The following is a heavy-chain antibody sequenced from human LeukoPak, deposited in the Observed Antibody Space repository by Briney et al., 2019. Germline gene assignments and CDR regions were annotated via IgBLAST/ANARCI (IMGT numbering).Heavy chain of an antibody. CDR3: AREVAVGIGAYNF. CDR1: GFTFTSFY. V-gene: IGHV3-7*01. D-gene: IGHD6-13*01. Sequence: QPGGSLRLSCVASGFTFTSFYMSWVRQAPGKGLGWVANINLDGSEQYYVDSVKGRFTISRDNAKNSLYLQMNSLWAEDTAVYYCAREVAVGIGAYNFWGQGTLVTVSS. J-gene: IGHJ4*02. CDR2: INLDGSEQ.